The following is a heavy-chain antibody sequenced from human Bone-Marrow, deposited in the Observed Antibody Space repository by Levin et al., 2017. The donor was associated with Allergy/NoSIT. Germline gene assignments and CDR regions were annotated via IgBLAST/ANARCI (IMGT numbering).Heavy chain of an antibody. J-gene: IGHJ6*02. D-gene: IGHD3-9*01. V-gene: IGHV3-30*04. CDR1: GFTFSNFS. CDR2: ISYDGRNE. CDR3: ARDWYDVLTCYYNRNYYYGMDV. Sequence: GESLKISCAASGFTFSNFSMHWVRQAPGKGLEWVTVISYDGRNEYYADSVKGRFTISRDNSNNTLYLQVNSLRADDTAVYYCARDWYDVLTCYYNRNYYYGMDVWGQGTTVTVSS.